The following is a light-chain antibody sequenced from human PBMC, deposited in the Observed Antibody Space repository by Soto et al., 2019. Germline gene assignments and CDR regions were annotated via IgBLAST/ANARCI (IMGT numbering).Light chain of an antibody. CDR2: TND. CDR3: AAWDDSLKGHV. CDR1: GPNIGGNT. J-gene: IGLJ1*01. V-gene: IGLV1-44*01. Sequence: QAFLTQPPPTSWAPRPRGTIPCSGRGPNIGGNTVHWYQQLPGTASKVLIYTNDKRPSGVPDRFSGSKSGTSASLAISGLQSEDEADYYCAAWDDSLKGHVFGTGTKVTVL.